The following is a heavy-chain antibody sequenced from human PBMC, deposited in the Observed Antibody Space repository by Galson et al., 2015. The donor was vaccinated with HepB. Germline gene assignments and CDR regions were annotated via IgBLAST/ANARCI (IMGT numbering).Heavy chain of an antibody. J-gene: IGHJ3*02. CDR3: ARDIFGNGAFDI. D-gene: IGHD3-3*02. CDR2: IYSGGST. V-gene: IGHV3-53*04. CDR1: EFDLRSHY. Sequence: SLRLSCAASEFDLRSHYINWVRQAPGKGLEWVSVIYSGGSTYFADSVKDRFTISRHNSENTLYLQMNSLKIEDTAVYYCARDIFGNGAFDIWGQGTILTVSS.